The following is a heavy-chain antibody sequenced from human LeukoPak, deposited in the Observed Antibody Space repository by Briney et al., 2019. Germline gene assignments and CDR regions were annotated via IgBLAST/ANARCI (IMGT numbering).Heavy chain of an antibody. CDR2: ISAYNGNT. Sequence: ASVKVSCKASGYTFISYGISWVRQAPGQGLEWMGWISAYNGNTNYAQKLQGRVTMTTDTSTSTAYMELRSLRSDDTAVYYCARSSGRYCSSTSCARTFDYWGQGTLVTVSS. V-gene: IGHV1-18*01. CDR1: GYTFISYG. D-gene: IGHD2-2*01. CDR3: ARSSGRYCSSTSCARTFDY. J-gene: IGHJ4*02.